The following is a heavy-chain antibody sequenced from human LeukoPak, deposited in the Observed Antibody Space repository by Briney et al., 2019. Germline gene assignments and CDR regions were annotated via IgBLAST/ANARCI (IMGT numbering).Heavy chain of an antibody. CDR3: ARRGAYYYYGMDV. CDR1: GGSISSYY. V-gene: IGHV4-59*01. Sequence: SETLSHTCTVSGGSISSYYWSWIRQPPGKGLEWIGYIYYSGSTNYNPSLKSRVTISVDTSKNQFSLKLSSVTAADTAVYYCARRGAYYYYGMDVWGQGTTVTVSS. CDR2: IYYSGST. D-gene: IGHD1-26*01. J-gene: IGHJ6*02.